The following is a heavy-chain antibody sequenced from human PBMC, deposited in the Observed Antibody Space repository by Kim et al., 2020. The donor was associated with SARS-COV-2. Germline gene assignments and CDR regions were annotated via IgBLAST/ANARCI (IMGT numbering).Heavy chain of an antibody. Sequence: GGSLRLSCAASGFTFGDYAMHWVRQAPGKGLEWVSGISWNSGSIGYADSVKGRFTISRDNAKNSLYLQMNSLRAEDTALYYCAKDTAITMIPADFQHWGQGTLVTVFS. J-gene: IGHJ1*01. D-gene: IGHD3-22*01. CDR3: AKDTAITMIPADFQH. CDR2: ISWNSGSI. CDR1: GFTFGDYA. V-gene: IGHV3-9*01.